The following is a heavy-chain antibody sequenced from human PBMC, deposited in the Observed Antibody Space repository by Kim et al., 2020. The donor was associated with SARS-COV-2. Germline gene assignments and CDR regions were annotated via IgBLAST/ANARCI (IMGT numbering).Heavy chain of an antibody. CDR2: IYPGDSDT. CDR1: GYSFTSYW. CDR3: ARAARAGYCSSTSCFPREDAFDI. Sequence: GESLKISCKGSGYSFTSYWIGWVRQMPGKGLEWMGIIYPGDSDTRYSPSFQGQVTISADKSISTAYLQWSSLKASDTAMYYCARAARAGYCSSTSCFPREDAFDIWGQGTMVTVSS. V-gene: IGHV5-51*01. D-gene: IGHD2-2*01. J-gene: IGHJ3*02.